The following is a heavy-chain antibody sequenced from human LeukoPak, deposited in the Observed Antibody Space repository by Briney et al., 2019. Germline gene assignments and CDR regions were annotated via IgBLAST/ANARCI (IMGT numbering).Heavy chain of an antibody. CDR2: TNPNNGNT. Sequence: ASVKVSCKASGYTFTSYDINWVRQATGEGLEWMGWTNPNNGNTGYAQKFQGRVTMTTNTSINTAYMELSSLTSEDTAVYYCARDVGYCSGTNCLYYLDYWGQGTLVTVSS. J-gene: IGHJ4*02. CDR3: ARDVGYCSGTNCLYYLDY. CDR1: GYTFTSYD. D-gene: IGHD2-2*03. V-gene: IGHV1-8*01.